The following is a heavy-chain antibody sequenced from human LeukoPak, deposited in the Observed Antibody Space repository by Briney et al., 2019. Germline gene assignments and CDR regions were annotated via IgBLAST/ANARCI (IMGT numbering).Heavy chain of an antibody. J-gene: IGHJ4*02. V-gene: IGHV1-69*13. CDR2: IIPIFGTA. D-gene: IGHD3-22*01. CDR1: GGTFSSYA. Sequence: SVKVSCKASGGTFSSYAISWVRQAPGQGLEWMGGIIPIFGTANYAQKFQGRVTITADESTSTAYMELSSLRSEDTAVYYCARAPYYYDSSGYSSYFDYWGQGTLVTVSS. CDR3: ARAPYYYDSSGYSSYFDY.